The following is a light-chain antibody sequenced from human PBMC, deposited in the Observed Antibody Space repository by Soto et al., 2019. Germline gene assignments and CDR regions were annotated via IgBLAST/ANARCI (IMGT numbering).Light chain of an antibody. CDR2: GAS. CDR1: RSVSSY. CDR3: QQYGSSPST. J-gene: IGKJ1*01. V-gene: IGKV3-20*01. Sequence: EIVLTQSPATLSLSPGESATLSCRATRSVSSYLAWYQQKPGQAPRLLIYGASSRATGIPDRFSGSGSGTDFTLTISRLEPEDFAVYYCQQYGSSPSTFGQGTKVDIK.